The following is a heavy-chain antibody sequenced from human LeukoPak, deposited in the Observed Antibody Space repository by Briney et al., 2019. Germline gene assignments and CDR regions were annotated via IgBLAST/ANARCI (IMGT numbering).Heavy chain of an antibody. V-gene: IGHV3-48*03. Sequence: GGSLRLSCAASGFTFSSYEMHWVRQAPGKGLEWVSYISSSGSTIYYADSVKGRFTISRDNAKNSLYLQMNSLRAEDTAVYYCARGGQLARRYYFDYWGQGTLVTVSS. CDR2: ISSSGSTI. CDR1: GFTFSSYE. CDR3: ARGGQLARRYYFDY. D-gene: IGHD6-13*01. J-gene: IGHJ4*02.